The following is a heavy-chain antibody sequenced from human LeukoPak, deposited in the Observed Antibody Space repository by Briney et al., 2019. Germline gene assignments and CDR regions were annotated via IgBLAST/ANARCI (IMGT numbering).Heavy chain of an antibody. CDR1: GFTFSSYW. Sequence: GGSLRLSCAASGFTFSSYWMSWVRQAPGKGLEWVANIKQDGSEKYYVDSVKGRFTISRDNAKNSLYLQMNSLRAEDTAVYYCARDPRGITALVDYFDYWGQGTLVTVSS. CDR2: IKQDGSEK. V-gene: IGHV3-7*01. J-gene: IGHJ4*02. CDR3: ARDPRGITALVDYFDY. D-gene: IGHD5-18*01.